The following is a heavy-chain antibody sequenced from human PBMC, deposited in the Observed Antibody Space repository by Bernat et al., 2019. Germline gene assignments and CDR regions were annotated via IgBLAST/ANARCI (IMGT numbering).Heavy chain of an antibody. Sequence: EVQLVESGGGLIQPGGSLRLSCAASGFTVSNNYMSWVRQAPGKGLEWGSVIYSGGSTHHADSVKGRFTISRDNSKNTLYLQMNSLRAEDTAVYYCARGQYCTTTRCRDGYDVFDIWGQGTMVTVSS. V-gene: IGHV3-53*01. D-gene: IGHD2-2*01. CDR1: GFTVSNNY. CDR2: IYSGGST. J-gene: IGHJ3*02. CDR3: ARGQYCTTTRCRDGYDVFDI.